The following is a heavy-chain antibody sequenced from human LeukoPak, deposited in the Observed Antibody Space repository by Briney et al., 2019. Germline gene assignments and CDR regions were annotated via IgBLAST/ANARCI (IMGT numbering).Heavy chain of an antibody. Sequence: PSETLSLTCTVSGGSISSSSYYWGWIRQPPGKGLEWIGSIYYSGSTYYNPSLKSRVTISVDTSKNQFSLKLSSVTAADTAVYYCARQRKRHSSGWLYFDYWGQGTLVTVSS. D-gene: IGHD6-19*01. J-gene: IGHJ4*02. CDR2: IYYSGST. CDR3: ARQRKRHSSGWLYFDY. V-gene: IGHV4-39*01. CDR1: GGSISSSSYY.